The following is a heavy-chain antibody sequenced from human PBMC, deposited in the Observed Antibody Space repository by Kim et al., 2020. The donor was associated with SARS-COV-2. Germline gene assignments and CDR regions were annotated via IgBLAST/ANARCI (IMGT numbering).Heavy chain of an antibody. Sequence: SETLSLTCTVSGGSISSYYWSWIRQPPGKGLEWIGYIYYSGSTNYNPSLKSRVTISVDTSKNQFSLKLSSVTAADTAVYYCARGVWFGGGWENYYYYGMDVWGQGTTVTVSS. CDR3: ARGVWFGGGWENYYYYGMDV. CDR2: IYYSGST. CDR1: GGSISSYY. J-gene: IGHJ6*02. V-gene: IGHV4-59*01. D-gene: IGHD3-10*01.